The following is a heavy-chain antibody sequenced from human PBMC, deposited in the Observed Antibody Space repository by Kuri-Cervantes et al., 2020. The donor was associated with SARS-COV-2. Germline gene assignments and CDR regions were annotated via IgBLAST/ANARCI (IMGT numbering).Heavy chain of an antibody. Sequence: GGSLRLSCAASGFTFSSYGMHWVRQAPGKGLEWVSSISSSSSYIYYADSVKGRFTISRDNSKNTLYLQMNGLRAEDTAVYYCARDFDWLSTQDGYMDVWGKGTTVTVSS. J-gene: IGHJ6*03. CDR2: ISSSSSYI. CDR3: ARDFDWLSTQDGYMDV. CDR1: GFTFSSYG. V-gene: IGHV3-21*01. D-gene: IGHD3-9*01.